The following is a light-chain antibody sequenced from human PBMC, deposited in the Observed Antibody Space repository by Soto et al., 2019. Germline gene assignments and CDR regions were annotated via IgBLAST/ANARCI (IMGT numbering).Light chain of an antibody. J-gene: IGKJ1*01. V-gene: IGKV3-20*01. CDR3: HQSGDSPT. CDR1: QTVNANF. Sequence: EIVLTQSPGTLSLSPGKRATLYCRSSQTVNANFLAWYQQKPGQAPRLIIYGVSNRAPGIPDRFSGSGSGTDITLTISRLEPEDFAVYYCHQSGDSPTFGEATRVEIK. CDR2: GVS.